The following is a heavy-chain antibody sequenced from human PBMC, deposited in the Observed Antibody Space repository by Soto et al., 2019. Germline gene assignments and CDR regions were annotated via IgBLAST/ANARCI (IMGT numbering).Heavy chain of an antibody. Sequence: LSLTCTVSGGSISSYYWSWIRQPPGKGLEWIGYINHSGSTNYNPSLKSRVTISVDTSKNQFSLKLNAVTAADTAVYYCARDDYKDGGNNWFDPWGQGTLVTVSS. CDR2: INHSGST. J-gene: IGHJ5*02. V-gene: IGHV4-59*12. D-gene: IGHD3-16*01. CDR1: GGSISSYY. CDR3: ARDDYKDGGNNWFDP.